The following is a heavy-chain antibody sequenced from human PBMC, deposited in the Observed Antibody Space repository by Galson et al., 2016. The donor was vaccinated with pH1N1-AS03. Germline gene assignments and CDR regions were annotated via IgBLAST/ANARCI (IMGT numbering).Heavy chain of an antibody. CDR3: ATNALKVRVDY. Sequence: SLRLSCAASGFNVSNYWMNWVRQAPGKGLVWVSLLNTDVSSTTYADSVKGRFTISRDNAKNTLYLQMNSLRAEDTAVYYCATNALKVRVDYWGQGTLVTVSS. V-gene: IGHV3-74*01. D-gene: IGHD1-1*01. J-gene: IGHJ4*02. CDR2: LNTDVSST. CDR1: GFNVSNYW.